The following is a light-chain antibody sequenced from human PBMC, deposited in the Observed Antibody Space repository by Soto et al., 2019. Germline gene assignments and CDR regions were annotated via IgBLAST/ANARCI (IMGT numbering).Light chain of an antibody. CDR2: AAS. Sequence: DIQMTQSPSSLSASIGDRVTITCRASQGIANYLAWYQQKPGTVPQLLIYAASILQSGVPSRFSGSGSGTEFTLTIRSLQTEDVASYSCHKYTGDSPAITFGQGTRLESK. CDR3: HKYTGDSPAIT. J-gene: IGKJ5*01. V-gene: IGKV1-27*01. CDR1: QGIANY.